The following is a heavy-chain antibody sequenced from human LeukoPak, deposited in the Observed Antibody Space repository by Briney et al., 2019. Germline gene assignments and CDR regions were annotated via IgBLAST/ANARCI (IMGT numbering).Heavy chain of an antibody. V-gene: IGHV4-39*07. CDR2: IDYTEST. J-gene: IGHJ1*01. D-gene: IGHD2-15*01. CDR3: ASCHCSGGSCYSIGYFQH. Sequence: PSETLSLTCSVSGASISSTSYCWGWIRQPPGKGLEWIGTIDYTESTYYNPSLKSRVTISVDTSKNQFSLKLSSVTAADTAVYYCASCHCSGGSCYSIGYFQHWGQGTLVTVSS. CDR1: GASISSTSYC.